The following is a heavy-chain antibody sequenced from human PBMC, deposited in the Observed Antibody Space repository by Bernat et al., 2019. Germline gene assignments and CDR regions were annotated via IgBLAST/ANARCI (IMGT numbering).Heavy chain of an antibody. D-gene: IGHD5-24*01. CDR3: ARDRAGITARGCDY. J-gene: IGHJ4*02. CDR2: IWYDGSNI. CDR1: GFTFSSYG. Sequence: QVQLVESGGGVVQPGRSLRLSCAASGFTFSSYGMHWVRQAPGKGLEWVAVIWYDGSNIYYADSVKGRFTISRDNSKNTLYLQMNSLRAEDTAVYYCARDRAGITARGCDYWGQGTLVTVSS. V-gene: IGHV3-33*01.